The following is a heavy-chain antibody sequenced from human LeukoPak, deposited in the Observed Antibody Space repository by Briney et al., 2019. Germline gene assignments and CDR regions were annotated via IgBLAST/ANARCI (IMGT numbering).Heavy chain of an antibody. CDR2: IYYSGST. J-gene: IGHJ6*02. Sequence: SETLSLTCTVSGGSISSSSYYWGWIRQPPGKGLEWIGSIYYSGSTYYNPSLKSRVTISVDTSKNQFSLKLSSVTAADTAVYYCARDGSGWYGYYYGMDVWGQGTTVTVSS. CDR1: GGSISSSSYY. CDR3: ARDGSGWYGYYYGMDV. D-gene: IGHD6-19*01. V-gene: IGHV4-39*07.